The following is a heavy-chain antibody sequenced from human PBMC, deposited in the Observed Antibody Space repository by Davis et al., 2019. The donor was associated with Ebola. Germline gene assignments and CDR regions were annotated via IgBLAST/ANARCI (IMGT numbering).Heavy chain of an antibody. D-gene: IGHD6-13*01. CDR2: IYYSGST. J-gene: IGHJ4*02. CDR1: GGSISSSSYY. Sequence: MPSETLSLTCTVSGGSISSSSYYWSWIRQPPGKGLEWIGYIYYSGSTYYNPSLKSRVTISVDTSKNQFSLQLNSVTPEDTAVYYCAREGVAAVGTPFDYWGQGTLVIVSS. V-gene: IGHV4-30-4*01. CDR3: AREGVAAVGTPFDY.